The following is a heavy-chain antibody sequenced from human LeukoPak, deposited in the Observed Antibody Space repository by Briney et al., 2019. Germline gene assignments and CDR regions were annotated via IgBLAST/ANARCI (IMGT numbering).Heavy chain of an antibody. D-gene: IGHD6-6*01. CDR3: ARGGQLVLPYYYYYMDV. CDR2: INHSGST. CDR1: GGSFSGYY. Sequence: PSETLSLTCAVYGGSFSGYYWSWIRQPPGKGLEWIGEINHSGSTNYSPSLKSRVTISVDTSKNQFSLKLSSVTAADTAVYYCARGGQLVLPYYYYYMDVWGKGTTVTVSS. J-gene: IGHJ6*03. V-gene: IGHV4-34*01.